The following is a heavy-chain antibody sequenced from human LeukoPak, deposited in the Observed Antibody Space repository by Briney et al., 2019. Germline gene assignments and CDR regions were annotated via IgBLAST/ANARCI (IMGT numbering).Heavy chain of an antibody. Sequence: ASVKVSCKASGYTFANYDVYWVRQATGQGLECMGWMNPNRGNTGYAQKFQGRVAMTRNTSINTAYMELSSLRSEDTAVYYCARAPSRYTSGWASADYWGQGTLVTVSS. V-gene: IGHV1-8*01. CDR3: ARAPSRYTSGWASADY. CDR1: GYTFANYD. D-gene: IGHD6-19*01. CDR2: MNPNRGNT. J-gene: IGHJ4*02.